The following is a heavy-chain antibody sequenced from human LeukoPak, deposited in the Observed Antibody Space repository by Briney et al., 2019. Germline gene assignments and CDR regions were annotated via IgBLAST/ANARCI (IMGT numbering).Heavy chain of an antibody. D-gene: IGHD5-18*01. Sequence: ASVKVSCKASGYTFTYYGINWVRQAPGQGLEWMGRISAYNGNTNYAQKCPGRVTMTRDTSTSTVSMELSGLISEDTAVYYCARGSVIWFDVDTAMEKRLAWYYFDYWGQGTLVTVSS. CDR1: GYTFTYYG. J-gene: IGHJ4*02. CDR3: ARGSVIWFDVDTAMEKRLAWYYFDY. CDR2: ISAYNGNT. V-gene: IGHV1-18*01.